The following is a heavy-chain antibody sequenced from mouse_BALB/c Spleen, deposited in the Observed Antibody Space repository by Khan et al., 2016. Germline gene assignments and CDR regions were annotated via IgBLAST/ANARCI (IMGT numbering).Heavy chain of an antibody. Sequence: QVQLQQPGAELARPGASVKLSCKASGYTFTTYWMQWVKQRPGQGLEWIGAIYPGDGDTRYTQKFKGKATLTADKSSSTAYMQLSSLASEDSAVYYCARGNSYYDYDYWGKGTTLTVSS. CDR3: ARGNSYYDYDY. V-gene: IGHV1-87*01. D-gene: IGHD2-4*01. CDR1: GYTFTTYW. J-gene: IGHJ2*01. CDR2: IYPGDGDT.